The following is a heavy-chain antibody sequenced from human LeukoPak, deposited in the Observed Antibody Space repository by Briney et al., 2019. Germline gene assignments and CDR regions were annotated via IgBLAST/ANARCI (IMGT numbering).Heavy chain of an antibody. J-gene: IGHJ6*03. CDR3: AKGSGDPDYYYYYYMDV. CDR1: GFTFSSYG. D-gene: IGHD4-17*01. CDR2: IWYDGSNK. V-gene: IGHV3-33*06. Sequence: GGSLRLSCAASGFTFSSYGMHWVRQAPGKGLEWVAVIWYDGSNKYYADSVKGRFTISRDNSENTLYLQMNSLRAEDTAVYYCAKGSGDPDYYYYYYMDVWGKGTTVTVSS.